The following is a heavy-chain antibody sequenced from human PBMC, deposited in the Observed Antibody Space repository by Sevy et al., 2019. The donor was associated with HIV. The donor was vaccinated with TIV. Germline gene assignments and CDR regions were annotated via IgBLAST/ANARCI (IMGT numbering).Heavy chain of an antibody. CDR3: AKARIAVAGDSNYYFDY. CDR2: ISGSGGST. Sequence: GGSLRLSCAASGFTFSSYAMSWVRHAPGKGLEWVSAISGSGGSTYYADSVKGRFTISTDNSKNTLYLQMNSLRAEDTAVYYCAKARIAVAGDSNYYFDYWGQGTLVTVSS. V-gene: IGHV3-23*01. D-gene: IGHD6-19*01. J-gene: IGHJ4*02. CDR1: GFTFSSYA.